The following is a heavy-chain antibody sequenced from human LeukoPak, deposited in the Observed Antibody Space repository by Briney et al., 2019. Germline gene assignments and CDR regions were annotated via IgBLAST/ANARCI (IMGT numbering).Heavy chain of an antibody. CDR3: AGPWEYFDY. D-gene: IGHD1-26*01. Sequence: SETLSLTCTVSGGSISTYSWSWIRQPPGKGLEWIGYIYSSGSTNYNPSLKSRVTISIDTSKNQLSLKLSSVTAADTAAYYCAGPWEYFDYWGQGTLVTVSS. CDR1: GGSISTYS. CDR2: IYSSGST. V-gene: IGHV4-59*01. J-gene: IGHJ4*02.